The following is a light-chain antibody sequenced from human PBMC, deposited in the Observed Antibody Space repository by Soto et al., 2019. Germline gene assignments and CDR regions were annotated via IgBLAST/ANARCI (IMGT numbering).Light chain of an antibody. CDR1: SSDVGGYNF. CDR2: DVN. V-gene: IGLV2-14*03. CDR3: CSYTSSSTHV. J-gene: IGLJ1*01. Sequence: QSALTQPASVSGSPGQSITISCTGPSSDVGGYNFVSWYQQHPGKVPKLMIFDVNRRPSGVSDRFSGSKSGNTASLTISGRQAEDEGDYYCCSYTSSSTHVFGSGTQVTVL.